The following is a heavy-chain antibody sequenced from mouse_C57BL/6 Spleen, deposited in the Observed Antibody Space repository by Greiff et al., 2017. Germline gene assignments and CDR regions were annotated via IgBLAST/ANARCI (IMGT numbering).Heavy chain of an antibody. J-gene: IGHJ3*01. CDR3: ARESDYDRFAY. CDR1: GFTFSSYA. D-gene: IGHD2-4*01. Sequence: EVQGVESGGGLVKPGGSLKLSCAASGFTFSSYAMSWVRQTPEKRLEWVATISDGGSYTYSPDNVKGRFTISRYNAKNNLYLQMSHLKSEDTAMYYCARESDYDRFAYWGQGTLVTVSA. V-gene: IGHV5-4*01. CDR2: ISDGGSYT.